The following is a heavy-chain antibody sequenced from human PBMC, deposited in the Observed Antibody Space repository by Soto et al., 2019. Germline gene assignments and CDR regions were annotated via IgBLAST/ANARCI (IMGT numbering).Heavy chain of an antibody. J-gene: IGHJ5*02. V-gene: IGHV4-30-2*01. CDR2: IYHSGST. CDR1: WGSIRSVGDS. Sequence: TLSLPCSVSWGSIRSVGDSWSWIRQPPGKGLEWIGYIYHSGSTYYNPSLKSRVTISVDRSKNQFYLKLSSVTAADTAVYYCARVPGPWGQGTLVTVSS. CDR3: ARVPGP.